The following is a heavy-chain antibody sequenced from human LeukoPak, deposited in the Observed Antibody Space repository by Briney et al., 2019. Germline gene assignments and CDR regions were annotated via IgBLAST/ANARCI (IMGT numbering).Heavy chain of an antibody. Sequence: ASVKVSCKASGYTFTSYGISWVRQAPGQGLEWMGWISAYNGNTNYARKLQGRVTMTTDTSTSTAYMELRSLRSDDTAVYYCARGYCSSTSCYPHDYWGQGTLVTVSS. J-gene: IGHJ4*02. D-gene: IGHD2-2*03. CDR1: GYTFTSYG. CDR3: ARGYCSSTSCYPHDY. CDR2: ISAYNGNT. V-gene: IGHV1-18*01.